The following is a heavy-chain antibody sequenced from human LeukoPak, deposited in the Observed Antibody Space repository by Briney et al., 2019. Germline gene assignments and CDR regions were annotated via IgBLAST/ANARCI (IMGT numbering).Heavy chain of an antibody. D-gene: IGHD3-10*01. CDR1: GFTFSSYS. CDR2: ISSSSSII. Sequence: GGPLRLSCAASGFTFSSYSMNWVRQAPGKGLEWVSYISSSSSIISYADSVRGRFTISRDNANKNSLYLQMNSLSDEDTAVYYCARGLRGPPFIDYWGQGTLVTVSS. V-gene: IGHV3-48*02. J-gene: IGHJ4*02. CDR3: ARGLRGPPFIDY.